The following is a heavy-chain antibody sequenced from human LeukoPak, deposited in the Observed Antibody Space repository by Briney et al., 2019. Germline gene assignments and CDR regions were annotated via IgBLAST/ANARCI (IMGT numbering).Heavy chain of an antibody. CDR2: IRYDERNK. D-gene: IGHD4-17*01. Sequence: GGSLRLSCAASGFTFSGYGMHWVRQAPGKGLEWVTFIRYDERNKYYADSVKGRFTISRDNSKNTLYLQMNSLRAEDTAVYYCTKEADYGDLIDYWGQGTLVTVSS. CDR3: TKEADYGDLIDY. V-gene: IGHV3-30*02. J-gene: IGHJ4*02. CDR1: GFTFSGYG.